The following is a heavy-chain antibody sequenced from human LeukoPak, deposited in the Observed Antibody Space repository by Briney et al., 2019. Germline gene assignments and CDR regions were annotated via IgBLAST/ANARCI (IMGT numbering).Heavy chain of an antibody. CDR1: GYTLIGHD. J-gene: IGHJ4*02. CDR2: ISGHNGNT. D-gene: IGHD6-13*01. Sequence: ASVKVSCKTSGYTLIGHDISWMRQAPGQGLEWMGWISGHNGNTNYAQKIRGRVTMTTDTSTSTAYMELRSLRSDDTAVYYCARGGAATGYDYWGQGTLVTVSS. V-gene: IGHV1-18*01. CDR3: ARGGAATGYDY.